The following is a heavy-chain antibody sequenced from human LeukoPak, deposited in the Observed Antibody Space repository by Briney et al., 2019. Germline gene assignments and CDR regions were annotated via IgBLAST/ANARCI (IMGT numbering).Heavy chain of an antibody. CDR3: ARDVLQGYDFWSGYRSGYMDV. J-gene: IGHJ6*03. D-gene: IGHD3-3*01. CDR2: IIPIFGTA. Sequence: SVKVSCKASGGTFSSYAISWVRQAPGQGLEWVGGIIPIFGTANYAQKFPGRVTITADKSTSTAYMELSSLRSEDTAVYYCARDVLQGYDFWSGYRSGYMDVWGKGTTVTVSS. V-gene: IGHV1-69*06. CDR1: GGTFSSYA.